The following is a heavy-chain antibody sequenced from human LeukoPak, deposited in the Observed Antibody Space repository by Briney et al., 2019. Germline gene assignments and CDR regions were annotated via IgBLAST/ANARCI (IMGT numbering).Heavy chain of an antibody. J-gene: IGHJ4*02. CDR3: AGQLWLRKIDY. V-gene: IGHV3-7*03. CDR2: IKQDGSEK. CDR1: GFTFSSYW. D-gene: IGHD5-18*01. Sequence: PGGSLRLSCAASGFTFSSYWMSWVRQAPGKGLEWVANIKQDGSEKYYVDSVKGRFTISRDNSKNTLYLQMNSLRAEDTAVYYCAGQLWLRKIDYWGQGTLVTVSS.